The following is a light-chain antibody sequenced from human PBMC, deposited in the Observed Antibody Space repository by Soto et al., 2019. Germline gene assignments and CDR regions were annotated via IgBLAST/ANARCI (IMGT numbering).Light chain of an antibody. CDR3: QQSYATVRT. J-gene: IGKJ4*01. CDR1: QSISSY. V-gene: IGKV1-39*01. CDR2: AAS. Sequence: DIQMTQSPSSLSASVGDRVTITCRASQSISSYLNWYQQKPGKAPKLLIYAASSLQSGVPSRFSGSVSGTDFTLTISSLQPEDFATYYCQQSYATVRTFGGATKVDIK.